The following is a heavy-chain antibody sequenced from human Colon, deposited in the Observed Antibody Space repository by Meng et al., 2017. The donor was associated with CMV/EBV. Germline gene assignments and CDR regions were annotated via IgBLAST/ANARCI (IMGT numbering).Heavy chain of an antibody. CDR3: ARITRRFDP. CDR1: GGSFSGYY. Sequence: QVQLQQWGAGLLKPSETLSLTCAVYGGSFSGYYWSWIRQPPGKGLEWIGEINHSGDTHYNPSLKSRVTILVDTSKNQFSLNLDSVTAADTAVYYCARITRRFDPWDQGTLVTVSS. CDR2: INHSGDT. J-gene: IGHJ5*02. V-gene: IGHV4-34*01. D-gene: IGHD2-2*01.